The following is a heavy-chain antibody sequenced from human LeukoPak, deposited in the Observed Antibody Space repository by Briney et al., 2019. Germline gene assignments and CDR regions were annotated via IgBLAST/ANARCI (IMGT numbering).Heavy chain of an antibody. Sequence: SETLSLTCAVYGGSFSGYYWSWIRQPPGKGLEWIGEIDHSGSTNYNPSLKSRVTISVDTSKNQFSLKLSSVTAADTAVYYCAREWRYYYDSSGYPDYWGQGTLVTVSS. J-gene: IGHJ4*02. CDR1: GGSFSGYY. CDR2: IDHSGST. V-gene: IGHV4-34*01. CDR3: AREWRYYYDSSGYPDY. D-gene: IGHD3-22*01.